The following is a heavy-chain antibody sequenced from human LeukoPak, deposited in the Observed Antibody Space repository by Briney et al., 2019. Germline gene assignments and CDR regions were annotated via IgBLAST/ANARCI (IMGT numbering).Heavy chain of an antibody. CDR2: ISGSGGST. J-gene: IGHJ4*02. V-gene: IGHV3-23*01. CDR3: AKNGTHGSGSHYQIFDY. Sequence: GASLRLSCAASGFTFSSYAMSWVRQAPGKGLEWVSAISGSGGSTYYADSVKGRFTISRDNSKNTLYLQMNSLRAEDTAVYYCAKNGTHGSGSHYQIFDYWGQGTLVTVSS. D-gene: IGHD3-10*01. CDR1: GFTFSSYA.